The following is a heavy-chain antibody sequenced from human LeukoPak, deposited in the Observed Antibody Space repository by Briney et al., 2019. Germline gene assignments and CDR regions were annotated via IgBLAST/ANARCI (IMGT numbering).Heavy chain of an antibody. CDR3: ARDSYDSSGFDAFDI. CDR1: GGSISSYY. Sequence: PSETLSLTCTVSGGSISSYYWSWIRQPPGKGLEWIGYIYYSGSTNYNPSLKSRVTISVDTSKNQFSLKLSSVTAADTAVYYCARDSYDSSGFDAFDIWGQGTMVTVSS. J-gene: IGHJ3*02. V-gene: IGHV4-59*01. CDR2: IYYSGST. D-gene: IGHD3-22*01.